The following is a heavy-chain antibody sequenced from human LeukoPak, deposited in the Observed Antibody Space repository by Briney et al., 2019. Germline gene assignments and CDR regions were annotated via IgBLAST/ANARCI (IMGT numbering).Heavy chain of an antibody. D-gene: IGHD5-18*01. CDR3: AKAGDTAMVSDY. Sequence: PGGSLRLSCAASGFTFSSYAMHWVRQAPGKGLEWVAVISYDGSNKYYADSVKGRFTISRDNSKNTLYLQMNSLRAEDTAVHYCAKAGDTAMVSDYWGQGTLVTVSS. CDR2: ISYDGSNK. CDR1: GFTFSSYA. V-gene: IGHV3-30-3*01. J-gene: IGHJ4*02.